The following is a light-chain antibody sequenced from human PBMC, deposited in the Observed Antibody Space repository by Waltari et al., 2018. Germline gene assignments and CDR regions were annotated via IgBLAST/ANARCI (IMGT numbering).Light chain of an antibody. V-gene: IGLV3-21*03. Sequence: SYVLTQPPSVSVAPGKTARTTCGGNNIGSKSVHWYQQKPGQAPVLVVYDDSDRPSGIPERFSGSNSGNTATLTISRVEAGDEADYYCQVWDSSSDHHYVFGTGTKVTVL. CDR2: DDS. CDR3: QVWDSSSDHHYV. CDR1: NIGSKS. J-gene: IGLJ1*01.